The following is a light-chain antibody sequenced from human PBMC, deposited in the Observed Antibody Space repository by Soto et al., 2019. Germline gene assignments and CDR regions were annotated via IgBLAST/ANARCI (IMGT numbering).Light chain of an antibody. J-gene: IGLJ2*01. CDR3: CSYAGLTASII. CDR1: RSDVGTYNL. V-gene: IGLV2-23*02. CDR2: EVG. Sequence: QSALTQPASVSGSPGQSITISCTGTRSDVGTYNLVTWYLQYPGKAPKLLIYEVGKRPSGISNRFSGSKSGNTASLTISGLQAEYEADYYCCSYAGLTASIIFGGVTKLTVL.